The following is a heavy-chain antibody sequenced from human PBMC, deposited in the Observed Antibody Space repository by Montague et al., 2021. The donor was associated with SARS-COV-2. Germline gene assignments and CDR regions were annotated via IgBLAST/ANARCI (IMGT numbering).Heavy chain of an antibody. V-gene: IGHV4-59*08. CDR1: GVSISSYY. J-gene: IGHJ3*02. Sequence: ETLSLTCTVSGVSISSYYWTWTRQPPGKGLEWIGFIYYSGSTNYNPSLKSRVTISVDTSKNQFSLKLSSVTAADTAVYYCAKQALTRYCTSTTCFGAAFDIWGQGTMVTVSS. CDR2: IYYSGST. CDR3: AKQALTRYCTSTTCFGAAFDI. D-gene: IGHD2-2*01.